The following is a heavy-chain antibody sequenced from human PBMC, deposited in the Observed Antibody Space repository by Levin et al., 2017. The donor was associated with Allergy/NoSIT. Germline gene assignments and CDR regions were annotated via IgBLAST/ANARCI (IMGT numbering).Heavy chain of an antibody. J-gene: IGHJ4*02. V-gene: IGHV1-24*01. Sequence: ASVKVSCKVSGYTLTELSMHWVRQAPGKGLEWMGGFDPEDGETICAQKFQGRVTMTEDTSTDTAYMELSSLRSEDTAVYYCATGYDSSGYYYRNAIPFDYWGQGTLVTVSS. CDR2: FDPEDGET. D-gene: IGHD3-22*01. CDR3: ATGYDSSGYYYRNAIPFDY. CDR1: GYTLTELS.